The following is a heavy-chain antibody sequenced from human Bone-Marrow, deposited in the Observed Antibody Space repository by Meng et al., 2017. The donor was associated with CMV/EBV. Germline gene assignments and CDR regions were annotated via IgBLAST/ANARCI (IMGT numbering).Heavy chain of an antibody. D-gene: IGHD2-15*01. J-gene: IGHJ6*02. Sequence: GESLKISCSASGFNCDDFGMSWVRQAPGKGLERVSGINWYGGSTGYADSVKGRFTISRDNAKNSLYLQMNSLRAEDTALYHCVKATGALGYCGDMSGTLGYKYYYGVDVWGQGTKVTVSS. CDR2: INWYGGST. V-gene: IGHV3-20*01. CDR1: GFNCDDFG. CDR3: VKATGALGYCGDMSGTLGYKYYYGVDV.